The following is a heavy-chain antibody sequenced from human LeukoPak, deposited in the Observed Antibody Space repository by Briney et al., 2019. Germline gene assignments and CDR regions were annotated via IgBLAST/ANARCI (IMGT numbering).Heavy chain of an antibody. CDR3: AKTYRYNYYFDD. CDR1: GLTFSSYC. D-gene: IGHD1-1*01. CDR2: ISSDGSKN. V-gene: IGHV3-30*18. Sequence: GRSLTLSCAASGLTFSSYCMHWVRQPPGKGLEWVAYISSDGSKNHCPVSVKGRFTISRDNTKNTLYLQMSSLRAEDTAVYYCAKTYRYNYYFDDWGQETLVTVSS. J-gene: IGHJ4*02.